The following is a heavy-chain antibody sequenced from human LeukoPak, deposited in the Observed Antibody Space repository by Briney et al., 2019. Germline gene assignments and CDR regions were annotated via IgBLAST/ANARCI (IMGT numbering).Heavy chain of an antibody. CDR3: ARRGYCSSTSCYPLDP. CDR2: IYPGDSDT. Sequence: GESLKISCKGSGYSFTSYWIGWVRQMPGKGLEWMGIIYPGDSDTRYSPSFRGQVTISADKSISTAYLQWSSLKASDTAMYYCARRGYCSSTSCYPLDPWGQGTLVTVSS. V-gene: IGHV5-51*01. CDR1: GYSFTSYW. D-gene: IGHD2-2*01. J-gene: IGHJ5*02.